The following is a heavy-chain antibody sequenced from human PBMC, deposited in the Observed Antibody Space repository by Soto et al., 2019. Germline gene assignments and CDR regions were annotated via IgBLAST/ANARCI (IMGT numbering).Heavy chain of an antibody. V-gene: IGHV1-8*01. D-gene: IGHD6-19*01. J-gene: IGHJ5*02. Sequence: VSSVKVSCKASGYTFTSYDINWVRQATGQGLEWMGWMNPNSGNTGYAQKFQGRVAMTRNTSISTAYMELSSLRSEDTAVYYCARGSGSGWYKRWFDPWGQGTLVTVSA. CDR1: GYTFTSYD. CDR3: ARGSGSGWYKRWFDP. CDR2: MNPNSGNT.